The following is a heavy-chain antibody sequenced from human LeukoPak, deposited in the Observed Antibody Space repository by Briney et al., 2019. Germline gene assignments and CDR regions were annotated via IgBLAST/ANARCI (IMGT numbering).Heavy chain of an antibody. CDR1: GGSISSGDYY. V-gene: IGHV4-61*02. CDR2: IYTSGST. CDR3: ARGTYYYGSGSYYMDV. D-gene: IGHD3-10*01. J-gene: IGHJ6*03. Sequence: SETLSLTCTVSGGSISSGDYYWSWIRQPAGKGLEWIGRIYTSGSTNYNPSLKSRVTISVDTSKNQFSLKLSSVTAADTAVYYCARGTYYYGSGSYYMDVWGKGTTVTVSS.